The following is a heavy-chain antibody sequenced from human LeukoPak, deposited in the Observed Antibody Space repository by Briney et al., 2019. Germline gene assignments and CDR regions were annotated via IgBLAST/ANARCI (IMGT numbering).Heavy chain of an antibody. CDR1: GGSISSYY. V-gene: IGHV4-59*01. J-gene: IGHJ4*02. Sequence: PSETLSLTCTVSGGSISSYYWSWIRQPPGKGLEWIGYIYYSGSTNYNPSLKSRVTISVDTSKNQFSLNLSSVTAADTAVYYCAKWGCSGGSCYPFDYWGQGTLVTVSS. D-gene: IGHD2-15*01. CDR3: AKWGCSGGSCYPFDY. CDR2: IYYSGST.